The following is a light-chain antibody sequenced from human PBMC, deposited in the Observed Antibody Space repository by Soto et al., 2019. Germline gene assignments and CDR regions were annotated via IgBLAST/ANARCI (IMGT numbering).Light chain of an antibody. CDR3: QQANSFSLT. CDR1: QGIGRW. V-gene: IGKV1D-12*01. CDR2: AAS. Sequence: DIQMTQSPSSVSASVGDRVTITCRATQGIGRWLAWYQQRPGKAPNLLIFAASHLQIGVPSRFSGSGSGTNFTLTVSSLQPEDFATYYCQQANSFSLTFGGGTKVQLK. J-gene: IGKJ4*01.